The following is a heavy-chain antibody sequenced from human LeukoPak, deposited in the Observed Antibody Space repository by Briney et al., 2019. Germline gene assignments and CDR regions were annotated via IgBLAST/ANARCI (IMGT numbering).Heavy chain of an antibody. CDR3: TRAHGRITRDAYLDY. J-gene: IGHJ4*02. CDR2: IYSSGST. Sequence: GGSLRLSCAASGFSVSSNYMSWVRQAPGKGLTWVSVIYSSGSTYYADSVKGRFAISRDDSKNTPHLQMNSLRAEDTAMYYCTRAHGRITRDAYLDYWGQGTLVTVSS. V-gene: IGHV3-53*01. CDR1: GFSVSSNY. D-gene: IGHD3-10*01.